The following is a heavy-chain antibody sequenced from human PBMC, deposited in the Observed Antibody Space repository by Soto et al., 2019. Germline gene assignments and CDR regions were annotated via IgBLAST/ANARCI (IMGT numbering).Heavy chain of an antibody. D-gene: IGHD6-19*01. CDR3: PRALSGWYSFAS. CDR2: IYEMETT. CDR1: GGSVSSGDHY. V-gene: IGHV4-31*03. Sequence: NLPVTYTVSGGSVSSGDHYWTWMRQHPGKGLEWIGYIYEMETTNYNPSLESRVTISVDTSKNQVYLEVTSVTAADTAVYYCPRALSGWYSFASCGQGTLVT. J-gene: IGHJ5*01.